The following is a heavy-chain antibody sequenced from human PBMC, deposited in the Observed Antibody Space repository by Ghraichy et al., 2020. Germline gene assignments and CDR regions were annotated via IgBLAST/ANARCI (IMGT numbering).Heavy chain of an antibody. V-gene: IGHV1-69*13. D-gene: IGHD6-6*01. CDR2: IIPIFGTA. J-gene: IGHJ4*02. CDR1: GGTFSSYA. Sequence: SVKVSCKASGGTFSSYAISWVRQAPGQGLEWMGGIIPIFGTANYAQKFQGRVTITADESTSTAYMKLSSLRSEDTAVYYCARGWSSSSGDYWGQGTLVTVSS. CDR3: ARGWSSSSGDY.